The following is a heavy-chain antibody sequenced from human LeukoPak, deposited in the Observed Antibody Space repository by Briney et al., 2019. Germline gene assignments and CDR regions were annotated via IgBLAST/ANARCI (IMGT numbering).Heavy chain of an antibody. CDR1: GGSFSGYY. V-gene: IGHV4-34*01. Sequence: SETLSLTCAVYGGSFSGYYWSWIRQPPGKGLEWIGEINHSGSTNYNPSLKSRVTISVDTSKNQFSLKLSSVTAADTAVYYCARGDIVVVRGYFDYWGQGTLVTVSS. CDR2: INHSGST. J-gene: IGHJ4*02. D-gene: IGHD2-2*01. CDR3: ARGDIVVVRGYFDY.